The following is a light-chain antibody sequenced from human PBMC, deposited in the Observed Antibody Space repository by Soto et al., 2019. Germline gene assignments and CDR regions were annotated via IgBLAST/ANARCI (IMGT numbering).Light chain of an antibody. V-gene: IGKV3-11*01. CDR1: QSVSSY. CDR3: QQRSNWPWT. Sequence: EIVLTQSPATLSLSPGERATLSCRASQSVSSYLAWYQQKPGQAPRLLIYDASNRATGIPARFSGSGSGTDFPLPISSLEPEDFAVYYCQQRSNWPWTFGQGTKVEIK. CDR2: DAS. J-gene: IGKJ1*01.